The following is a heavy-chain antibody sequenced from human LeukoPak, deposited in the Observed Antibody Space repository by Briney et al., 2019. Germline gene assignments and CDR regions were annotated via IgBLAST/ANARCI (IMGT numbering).Heavy chain of an antibody. V-gene: IGHV4-34*01. J-gene: IGHJ4*02. CDR2: INHSGST. Sequence: SETLSLTCAVYGGSFSGYYWSWIRQPPGKGLEWIGEINHSGSTNYNPSLKSRVTISVDTSKNQFTLKLSSVTAADTAVYYCASSSWSTGTSDYWGQGTLVTVSS. D-gene: IGHD6-13*01. CDR3: ASSSWSTGTSDY. CDR1: GGSFSGYY.